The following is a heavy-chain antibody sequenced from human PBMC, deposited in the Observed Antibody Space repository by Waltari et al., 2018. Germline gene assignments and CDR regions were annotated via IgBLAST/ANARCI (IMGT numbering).Heavy chain of an antibody. CDR2: IYSGGRT. V-gene: IGHV3-53*01. CDR1: GFPVSSNY. Sequence: EVQLVESGGGLIQPGGSLRLSCSASGFPVSSNYMSWVRQAPGKGRWWCSCIYSGGRTSYADYCKGRFTISRDKSKNTLYRQMSSRRAEDTAVYYCARGNEVAWYQFGYWGQGTLVTVSS. J-gene: IGHJ4*02. CDR3: ARGNEVAWYQFGY. D-gene: IGHD2-2*01.